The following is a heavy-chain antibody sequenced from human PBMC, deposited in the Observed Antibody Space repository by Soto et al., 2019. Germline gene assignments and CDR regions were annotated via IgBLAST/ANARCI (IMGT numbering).Heavy chain of an antibody. V-gene: IGHV1-69*13. Sequence: ASVKVSCKASGGTFSSYAISWVRQAPGQGLECMGGIIPIFGTANYAQKFQGRVTITADESTSTAYMELSSLRSEDTAVYYCASCSGGSCYLYYGMDVWGQGTTVTVSS. D-gene: IGHD2-15*01. CDR2: IIPIFGTA. CDR3: ASCSGGSCYLYYGMDV. J-gene: IGHJ6*02. CDR1: GGTFSSYA.